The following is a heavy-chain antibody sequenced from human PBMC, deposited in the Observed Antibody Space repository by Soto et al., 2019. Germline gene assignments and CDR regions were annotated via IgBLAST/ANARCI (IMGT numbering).Heavy chain of an antibody. CDR1: GLTFSSYS. CDR2: ISSSSSTI. CDR3: PFGDDSRYYYSGMDV. V-gene: IGHV3-48*01. D-gene: IGHD1-1*01. Sequence: GGSLRLSCAASGLTFSSYSMNWVRQAPGKGLEWVSYISSSSSTIYYADSVKGRFTISRDNAKNSLYLQMNSLRAEDTAVYYCPFGDDSRYYYSGMDVWGQGTTVTVSS. J-gene: IGHJ6*02.